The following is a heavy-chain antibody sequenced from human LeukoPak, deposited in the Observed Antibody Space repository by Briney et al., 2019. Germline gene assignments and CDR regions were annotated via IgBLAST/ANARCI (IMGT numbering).Heavy chain of an antibody. CDR1: GFTFSSYG. J-gene: IGHJ1*01. D-gene: IGHD3-22*01. CDR2: ITSNGGST. Sequence: GRSLRLSCAASGFTFSSYGMRWVRQAPGRGLEYVSAITSNGGSTYYADSVKGRFTISRDNSKNTLYLHMSTLRPEDTAVYYCAYSSGYYHWGQGTLVTVSS. CDR3: AYSSGYYH. V-gene: IGHV3-64D*06.